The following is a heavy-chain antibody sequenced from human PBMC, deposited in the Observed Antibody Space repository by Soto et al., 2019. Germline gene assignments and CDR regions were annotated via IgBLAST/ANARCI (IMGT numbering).Heavy chain of an antibody. Sequence: SETLSLTCTVSGGSISSSSYYWGWIRQPPGKGLEWIGSIYYSGSTYYNPSLKSRVTISVDTSKNQFSLKLSSVTAADTAVYYCARHSLGGPGATTYFDYWGQGTLVTVPQ. CDR3: ARHSLGGPGATTYFDY. CDR2: IYYSGST. D-gene: IGHD1-26*01. J-gene: IGHJ4*02. CDR1: GGSISSSSYY. V-gene: IGHV4-39*01.